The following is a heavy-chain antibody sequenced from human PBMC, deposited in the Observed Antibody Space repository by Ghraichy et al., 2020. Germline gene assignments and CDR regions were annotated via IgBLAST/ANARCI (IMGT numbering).Heavy chain of an antibody. Sequence: LSLTCAASGFTFSSYEMNWVRQAPGKGLEWVSYISSSGSTIYYADSVKGRFTISRDNAKNSLYLQMNSLRAEDTAVYYCARDGQLLLYRTFDYWGQGTLVTVSS. CDR2: ISSSGSTI. V-gene: IGHV3-48*03. CDR1: GFTFSSYE. CDR3: ARDGQLLLYRTFDY. D-gene: IGHD2-2*02. J-gene: IGHJ4*02.